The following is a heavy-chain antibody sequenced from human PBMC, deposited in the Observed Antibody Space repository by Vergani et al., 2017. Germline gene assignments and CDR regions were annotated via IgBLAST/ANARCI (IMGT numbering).Heavy chain of an antibody. CDR3: ARVMRGAVGATLFDY. CDR2: INPNSGGT. CDR1: GYTFTSYA. Sequence: QVPLVQSGAEVKKPGASVKVSCTASGYTFTSYAMHWVRQAPGQGLEWMGWINPNSGGTNYAQKFQGRVTMTRDTSISTAYMELSRLRSDDTAVYYCARVMRGAVGATLFDYWGQGTLVTVSS. J-gene: IGHJ4*02. D-gene: IGHD1-26*01. V-gene: IGHV1-2*02.